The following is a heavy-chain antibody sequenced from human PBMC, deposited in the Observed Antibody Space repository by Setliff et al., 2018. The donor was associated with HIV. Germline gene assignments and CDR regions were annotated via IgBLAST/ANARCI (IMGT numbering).Heavy chain of an antibody. CDR3: AKDPSVTVTTI. CDR2: ISTYNGNT. D-gene: IGHD4-17*01. V-gene: IGHV1-18*01. Sequence: EASVKVSCKASGYTFTAFGMNWLRQAPGQGPEWMGWISTYNGNTNYAQKFQGRVTMTTDTSTSTVYMELRSLRSDDTAVYYCAKDPSVTVTTIWGQGTMVTVSS. J-gene: IGHJ3*02. CDR1: GYTFTAFG.